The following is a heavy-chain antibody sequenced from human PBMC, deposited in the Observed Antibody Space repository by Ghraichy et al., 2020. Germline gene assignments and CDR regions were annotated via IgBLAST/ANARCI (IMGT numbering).Heavy chain of an antibody. V-gene: IGHV3-23*01. D-gene: IGHD2/OR15-2a*01. Sequence: GESLNISCAASGFTFSSYAMSWVRQAPGKGLEWVSAISGSGGSTYYADSVKGRFTISRDNSKNTLYLQMNSLRAEDAAVYYCAKDFYAPMDVWGQGTTVTVSS. J-gene: IGHJ6*02. CDR2: ISGSGGST. CDR1: GFTFSSYA. CDR3: AKDFYAPMDV.